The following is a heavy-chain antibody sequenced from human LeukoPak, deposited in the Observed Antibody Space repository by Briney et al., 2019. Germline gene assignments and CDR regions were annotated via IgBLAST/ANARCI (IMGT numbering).Heavy chain of an antibody. J-gene: IGHJ5*02. V-gene: IGHV1-3*01. CDR1: GYTFTSYA. D-gene: IGHD3-10*01. CDR3: ARAKSHRPAGDINWFDP. CDR2: INAGNGNT. Sequence: ASVKVSCKASGYTFTSYAMHWVRQAPGQRLEWMGWINAGNGNTKYSQKFQGRVTITRDTSASTAYMELSSLRSEDTAVYYCARAKSHRPAGDINWFDPWGQGTLVTVSS.